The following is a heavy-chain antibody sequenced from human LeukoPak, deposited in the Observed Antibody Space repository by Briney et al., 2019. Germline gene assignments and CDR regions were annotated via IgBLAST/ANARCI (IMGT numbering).Heavy chain of an antibody. J-gene: IGHJ4*02. CDR3: ARWDTAMVTFDY. CDR2: IYNSGIT. Sequence: SETLSLTCTVSGGSISSSSYYWSWIRQPPGKGLEWIGYIYNSGITNYNPSLKSRVTISVDTSKNQFSLKLSSVTAADTAVYYCARWDTAMVTFDYWGQGTLVTVSS. V-gene: IGHV4-61*01. D-gene: IGHD5-18*01. CDR1: GGSISSSSYY.